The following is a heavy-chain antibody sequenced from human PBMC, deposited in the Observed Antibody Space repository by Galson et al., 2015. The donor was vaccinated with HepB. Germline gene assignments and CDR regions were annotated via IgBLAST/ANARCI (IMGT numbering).Heavy chain of an antibody. D-gene: IGHD6-13*01. Sequence: SVKVSCKASGGTFSSYAISWVRQAPGQGLEWMGGIIPIFGTANYAQKFQGRVTITADESTSTAYMELSSLRSEDTAVYYCARVAGGVWQQLVGYYYYYYMDVWGKGTTVTVSS. J-gene: IGHJ6*03. CDR3: ARVAGGVWQQLVGYYYYYYMDV. CDR1: GGTFSSYA. V-gene: IGHV1-69*13. CDR2: IIPIFGTA.